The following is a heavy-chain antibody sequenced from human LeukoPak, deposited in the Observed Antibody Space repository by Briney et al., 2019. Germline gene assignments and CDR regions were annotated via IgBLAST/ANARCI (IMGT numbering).Heavy chain of an antibody. CDR3: ARWDSRDYYYYMDV. D-gene: IGHD6-13*01. V-gene: IGHV3-53*01. CDR1: GFTVSSNY. J-gene: IGHJ6*03. CDR2: IYSGGST. Sequence: GGSLRLSCAASGFTVSSNYMSWVRQAPGKGLEWVSVIYSGGSTYYADSVKGRFTISRHNSKNTLYLQMNSLRAEDTAVYYCARWDSRDYYYYMDVWGKGTTVTVSS.